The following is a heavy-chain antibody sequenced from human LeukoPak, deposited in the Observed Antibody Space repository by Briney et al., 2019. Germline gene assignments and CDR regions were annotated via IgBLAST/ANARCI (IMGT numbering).Heavy chain of an antibody. Sequence: GGSLRLSCAASGFTFSSYSMNWVRQAPGKGLEWVSYIGGRGSNICYADSVKGRFTISRDNAKNSVNLQMNSLRAEDTAVYYCARDLGHCSSTSCYRDGMDVWGQGTTVTVSS. V-gene: IGHV3-48*01. CDR3: ARDLGHCSSTSCYRDGMDV. CDR1: GFTFSSYS. J-gene: IGHJ6*02. D-gene: IGHD2-2*02. CDR2: IGGRGSNI.